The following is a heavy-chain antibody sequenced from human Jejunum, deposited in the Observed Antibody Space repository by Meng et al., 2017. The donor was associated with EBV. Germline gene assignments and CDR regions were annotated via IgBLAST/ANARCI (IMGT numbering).Heavy chain of an antibody. D-gene: IGHD4-17*01. V-gene: IGHV1-46*02. CDR2: INTRGGTT. CDR1: GYTFNTYF. J-gene: IGHJ4*02. CDR3: ARTFGDYDAFDY. Sequence: QGQLGRSGAEVKKHGSSGKVSCKASGYTFNTYFLHWVRQAPGQGLEWMGIINTRGGTTTYAQGFQGRVTMSRDTSTGTVYMDLSGLTSEDTAMYYCARTFGDYDAFDYWGQGTLVTVSS.